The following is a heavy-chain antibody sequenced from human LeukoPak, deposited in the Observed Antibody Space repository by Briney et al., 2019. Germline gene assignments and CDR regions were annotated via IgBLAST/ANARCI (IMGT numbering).Heavy chain of an antibody. Sequence: SETLSLTCTVSGGSISSSIYYWGWIRQPPGRGLEWIGSMSYSGSTYYNPSLKSRVTISVDTSKNQFSLKLSSVTAADTAVYYCARAKGMITFGYLDYWGQGTLVTVSS. CDR3: ARAKGMITFGYLDY. CDR2: MSYSGST. V-gene: IGHV4-39*07. CDR1: GGSISSSIYY. D-gene: IGHD3-16*01. J-gene: IGHJ4*02.